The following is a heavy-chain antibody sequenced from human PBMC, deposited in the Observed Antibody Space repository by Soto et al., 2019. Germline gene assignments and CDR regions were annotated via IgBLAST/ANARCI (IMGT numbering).Heavy chain of an antibody. J-gene: IGHJ4*02. D-gene: IGHD3-22*01. Sequence: QVQLVQSGAEVKKPGSSVKVSCKASGGTFSSYTISWVRQAPGQGLEWMGRIIPILGIANYAQKFQGRVTITADKSTSTAYMELSSLRSEDTAVYYCARVVRDSGYQYYFDYWGQGTLVTVSS. V-gene: IGHV1-69*02. CDR2: IIPILGIA. CDR1: GGTFSSYT. CDR3: ARVVRDSGYQYYFDY.